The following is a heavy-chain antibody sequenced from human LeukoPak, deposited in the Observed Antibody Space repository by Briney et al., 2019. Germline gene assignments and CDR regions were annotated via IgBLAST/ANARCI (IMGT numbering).Heavy chain of an antibody. J-gene: IGHJ4*02. Sequence: GGSLRLSCAASGFTFSDYYMSWIRQAPGKGLEWVSYISSSGSTIYYADSVKGRFTISRDNAKNSLYLQMNSLRAEDTAVYYCARGKDYYDSSGYPFDYWGQGTLVTVSS. D-gene: IGHD3-22*01. CDR1: GFTFSDYY. CDR2: ISSSGSTI. V-gene: IGHV3-11*01. CDR3: ARGKDYYDSSGYPFDY.